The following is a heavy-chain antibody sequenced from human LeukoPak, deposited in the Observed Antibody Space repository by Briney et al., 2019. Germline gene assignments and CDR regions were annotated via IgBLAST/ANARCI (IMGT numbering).Heavy chain of an antibody. D-gene: IGHD3-16*02. CDR1: GDSVSINSSA. J-gene: IGHJ3*02. CDR3: VSDVAQELSDAFDI. CDR2: TYYRSQTYN. V-gene: IGHV6-1*01. Sequence: SQTLSLTCAISGDSVSINSSAWNWISHSPSRCLEWLGTTYYRSQTYNHYSVSVTSRITIDTDKFKNQLCPELNSVTPEDTAVYYCVSDVAQELSDAFDIWGQGTMATVSS.